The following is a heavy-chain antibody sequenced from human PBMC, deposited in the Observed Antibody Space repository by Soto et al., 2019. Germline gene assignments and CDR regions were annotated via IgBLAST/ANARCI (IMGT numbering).Heavy chain of an antibody. Sequence: QVQLVESGGGVVQPGRSLRLSCAASGFTFSSYGMHWVRQAPGKGLEWVAVISYHGSNKYYADSVKGRFTISRDNSKNTLYLQMNSPRAEDTAVYYCAKDNCSSTSCLAYYYYGMDVWGQGTTVTVSS. V-gene: IGHV3-30*18. CDR2: ISYHGSNK. CDR3: AKDNCSSTSCLAYYYYGMDV. J-gene: IGHJ6*02. CDR1: GFTFSSYG. D-gene: IGHD2-2*01.